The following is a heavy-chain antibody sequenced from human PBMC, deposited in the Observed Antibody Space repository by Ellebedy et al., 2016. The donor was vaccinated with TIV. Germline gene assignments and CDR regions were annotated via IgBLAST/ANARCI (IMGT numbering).Heavy chain of an antibody. CDR1: GYTFTAYY. CDR2: INPKSGGT. V-gene: IGHV1-2*02. Sequence: ASVKVSCKASGYTFTAYYIHWVRQAPGQGLEWMGWINPKSGGTNYAQKFQGRVSMTGDTSLSTAYMELSRLRSDDTAVYYCARDPYYYDSSAYSGDLDYWGQGTLVTVSS. D-gene: IGHD3-22*01. CDR3: ARDPYYYDSSAYSGDLDY. J-gene: IGHJ4*02.